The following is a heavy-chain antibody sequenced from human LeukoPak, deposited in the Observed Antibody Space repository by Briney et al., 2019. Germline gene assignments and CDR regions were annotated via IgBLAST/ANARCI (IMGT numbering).Heavy chain of an antibody. J-gene: IGHJ4*02. CDR2: IYSGGST. CDR3: GKNFNY. V-gene: IGHV3-53*01. CDR1: GFTVSSNY. Sequence: RGSLRLSCAASGFTVSSNYMSWVRQAPGKGLEWVSVIYSGGSTYYADSVKGRFTISRDNSQNTLYLQMNSLRAEDTAVYYCGKNFNYWGQGTLVTVSS. D-gene: IGHD4-23*01.